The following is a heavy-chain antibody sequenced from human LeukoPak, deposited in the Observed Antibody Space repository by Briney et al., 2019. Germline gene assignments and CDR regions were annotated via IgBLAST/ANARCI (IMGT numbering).Heavy chain of an antibody. CDR3: AREGPVVVAATGDAFDI. V-gene: IGHV1-69*13. CDR1: GGTFSSYA. Sequence: ASVKVSCKASGGTFSSYAISWVRQAPGQGLEWMGGIIPIFGTANYAQKFQGRVTITADESTNTAYMELSSLRSEDTAVYYCAREGPVVVAATGDAFDIWGQGTMVTVSS. J-gene: IGHJ3*02. CDR2: IIPIFGTA. D-gene: IGHD2-15*01.